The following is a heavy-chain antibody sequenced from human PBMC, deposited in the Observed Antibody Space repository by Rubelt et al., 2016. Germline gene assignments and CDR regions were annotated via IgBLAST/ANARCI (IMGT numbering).Heavy chain of an antibody. V-gene: IGHV1-18*01. CDR1: GYTFTSYG. CDR3: ARAQRIRLLMVYAPTFDY. CDR2: ISAYNGNT. Sequence: QVQLVQSGAEVKKPGASVKVSCKASGYTFTSYGISWVRQAPGQGLEWMGWISAYNGNTNYAQKLQGRVTMTPDTSTSTAYMELSSLRSEDTAVYYCARAQRIRLLMVYAPTFDYWGQGTLVTVSS. J-gene: IGHJ4*02. D-gene: IGHD2-8*01.